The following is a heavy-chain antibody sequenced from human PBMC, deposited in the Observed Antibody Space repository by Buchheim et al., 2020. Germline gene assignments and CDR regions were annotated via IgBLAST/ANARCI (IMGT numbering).Heavy chain of an antibody. CDR1: GVTLSGYW. CDR2: INSDGSDI. V-gene: IGHV3-74*01. J-gene: IGHJ3*02. CDR3: ARDDPGPQAFDM. D-gene: IGHD2-8*02. Sequence: EVQLVESGGGLVQPGGSLRLACAASGVTLSGYWMHWVRQTPGKGLVWVSHINSDGSDIRYAASVKGRFTISVAKPKNTLFLEMNSLRVEDTAVYYCARDDPGPQAFDMWGQGT.